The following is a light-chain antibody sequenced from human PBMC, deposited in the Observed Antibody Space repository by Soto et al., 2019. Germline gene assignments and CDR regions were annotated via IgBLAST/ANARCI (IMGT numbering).Light chain of an antibody. CDR1: KLGDKY. V-gene: IGLV3-1*01. Sequence: SYELTQPPSVSVSPGQTASITCSGDKLGDKYACWYQQKPGQSAVLVIYQDSKRPSGIPERFSGSNSGNTATLTISGTQAMDEADYYCQAWDSSTAVFGGGTKPTVL. J-gene: IGLJ2*01. CDR2: QDS. CDR3: QAWDSSTAV.